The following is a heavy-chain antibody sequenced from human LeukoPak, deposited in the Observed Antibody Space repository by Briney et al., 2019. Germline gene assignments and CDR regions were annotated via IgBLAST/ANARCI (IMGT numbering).Heavy chain of an antibody. CDR1: GFTFSSYA. J-gene: IGHJ5*02. V-gene: IGHV3-30-3*01. CDR3: AREGYSYGYNWFDP. CDR2: ISYDGSNK. D-gene: IGHD5-18*01. Sequence: GGSLRLSCAASGFTFSSYAMSWVRQAPGKGLEWVAVISYDGSNKYYADSVKGRFTISRDNSKNTLYLQMNSLRAEDTAVYYCAREGYSYGYNWFDPWGQGTLVTVSS.